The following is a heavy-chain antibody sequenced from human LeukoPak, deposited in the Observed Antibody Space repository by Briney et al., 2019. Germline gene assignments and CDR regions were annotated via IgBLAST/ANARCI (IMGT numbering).Heavy chain of an antibody. J-gene: IGHJ4*02. CDR2: ISYGGNYK. CDR3: AKADSSDWYNLDF. Sequence: GRSLRLSCAASGFTFRNYGMHWVRQGPGKGLECVAVISYGGNYKFYADSVKGRFTISRDTSKNTLYLQMNSLRTEDTAMYYCAKADSSDWYNLDFWGQGTLVTVSS. CDR1: GFTFRNYG. V-gene: IGHV3-30*18. D-gene: IGHD6-19*01.